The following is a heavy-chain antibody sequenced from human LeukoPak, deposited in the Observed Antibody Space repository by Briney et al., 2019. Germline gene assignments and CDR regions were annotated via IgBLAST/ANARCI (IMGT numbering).Heavy chain of an antibody. CDR3: AKESPLGGYDSPFPVDY. CDR2: ISGSGGST. V-gene: IGHV3-23*01. Sequence: GGSLRLSCAASGFTVSSNYMSWVRQAPGKGLEWVSAISGSGGSTYYADSVKGRFTISRDNSKNTLYLQMNSLRAEDTAVYYCAKESPLGGYDSPFPVDYWGQGTLVTVSS. CDR1: GFTVSSNY. D-gene: IGHD5-12*01. J-gene: IGHJ4*02.